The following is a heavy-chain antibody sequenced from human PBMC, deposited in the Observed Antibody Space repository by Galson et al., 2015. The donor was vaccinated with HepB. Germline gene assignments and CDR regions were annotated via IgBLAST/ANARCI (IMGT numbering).Heavy chain of an antibody. J-gene: IGHJ3*02. V-gene: IGHV1-2*04. CDR3: ARAASEMATIPHDAFDI. D-gene: IGHD5-24*01. Sequence: SVKVSCKASGYTFTGYYMHWVRQAPGQGLEWMGWINPNSGGTNYAQKFQGWVTMTRDTSISTAYMELSRLRSDDTAVYYCARAASEMATIPHDAFDIWGQGTMVTVSS. CDR1: GYTFTGYY. CDR2: INPNSGGT.